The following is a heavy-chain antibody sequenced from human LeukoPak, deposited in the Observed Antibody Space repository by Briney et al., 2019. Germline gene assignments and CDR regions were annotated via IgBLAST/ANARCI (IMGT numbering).Heavy chain of an antibody. J-gene: IGHJ2*01. CDR1: GGSFSGYY. CDR2: INHSGST. V-gene: IGHV4-34*01. D-gene: IGHD5-18*01. Sequence: SETLSLTCAVYGGSFSGYYWSWIRQPPGKGLEWIREINHSGSTNYNPSLKSRVTISVDTSKNQFSLKLSSVTAADTAVYYCARGRGLGYSYGWYFDLWGRGTLVTVSS. CDR3: ARGRGLGYSYGWYFDL.